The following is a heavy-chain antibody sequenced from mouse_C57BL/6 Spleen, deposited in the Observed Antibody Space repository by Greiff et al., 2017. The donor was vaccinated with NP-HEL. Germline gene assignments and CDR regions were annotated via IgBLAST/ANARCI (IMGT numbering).Heavy chain of an antibody. Sequence: EVKLQESGGGLVKPGGSLKLSCAASGFTFSDYGMHWVRQAPEKGLEWVAYISSGSSTIYYADTVKGRFTISRDNAKNTLFLQMTSLRSEDTAMYYCARPTAQATSFDYWGQGTTLTVSS. V-gene: IGHV5-17*01. J-gene: IGHJ2*01. CDR2: ISSGSSTI. D-gene: IGHD3-2*02. CDR3: ARPTAQATSFDY. CDR1: GFTFSDYG.